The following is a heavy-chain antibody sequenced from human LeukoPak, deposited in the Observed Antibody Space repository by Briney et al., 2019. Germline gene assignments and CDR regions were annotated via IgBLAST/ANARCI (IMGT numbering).Heavy chain of an antibody. Sequence: GASVKVSCKASGGTFSSYAISWVRQAPGQGLEWMGGIIPIFGTANYAQKFQGRVTITTDESTSTAYMELSSLRSEDTAVYYCARAEGYVSWFDPWGQGTLVTVSS. CDR1: GGTFSSYA. D-gene: IGHD5-12*01. CDR3: ARAEGYVSWFDP. J-gene: IGHJ5*02. CDR2: IIPIFGTA. V-gene: IGHV1-69*05.